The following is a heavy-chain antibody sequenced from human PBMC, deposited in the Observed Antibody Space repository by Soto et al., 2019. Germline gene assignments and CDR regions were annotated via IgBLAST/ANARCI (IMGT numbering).Heavy chain of an antibody. CDR2: ISSSSSYI. Sequence: EVQLVESGGGLVKPGGSLRLSCAASGFTFSSYSMNWVRQAPGKGLEWVSSISSSSSYIYYADSVKGRFTISRDNAKKXXDLQLNSRRAEDTSVYYCAGSGPLSYCRTCWYFDLWGRGALVAVSS. CDR1: GFTFSSYS. V-gene: IGHV3-21*04. J-gene: IGHJ2*01. D-gene: IGHD2-15*01. CDR3: AGSGPLSYCRTCWYFDL.